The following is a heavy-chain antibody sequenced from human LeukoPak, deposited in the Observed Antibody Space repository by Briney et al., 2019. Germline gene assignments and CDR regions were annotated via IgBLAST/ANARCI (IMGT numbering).Heavy chain of an antibody. CDR2: IYHSGST. Sequence: SETLSLTCAVSGGSISSGGYSWRWIRQPPGKGLEWIGYIYHSGSTYYNPSLKSRVTISVDRSKNQFSLKLSSVTAADTAVYYCARGPARGAVTYFDYWGQGTLVTVSS. J-gene: IGHJ4*02. D-gene: IGHD4-17*01. CDR1: GGSISSGGYS. V-gene: IGHV4-30-2*01. CDR3: ARGPARGAVTYFDY.